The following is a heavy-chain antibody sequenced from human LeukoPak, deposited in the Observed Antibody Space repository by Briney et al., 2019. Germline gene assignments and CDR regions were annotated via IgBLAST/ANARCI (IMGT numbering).Heavy chain of an antibody. CDR1: GGSISRSY. Sequence: ETLSLTCTVSGGSISRSYWSWMRQPAGKGPEWIGRIYGSGTITYNPSLESRVTMSVDTSKNQFSLKLRSVTAADTAVYYCAKSNGYGLVDIWGQGTVVTVSS. CDR3: AKSNGYGLVDI. D-gene: IGHD3-10*01. CDR2: IYGSGTI. J-gene: IGHJ3*02. V-gene: IGHV4-4*07.